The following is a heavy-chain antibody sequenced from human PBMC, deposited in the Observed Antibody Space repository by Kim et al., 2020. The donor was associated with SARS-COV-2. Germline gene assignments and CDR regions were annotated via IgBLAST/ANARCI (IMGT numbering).Heavy chain of an antibody. CDR1: GFIFRNFG. CDR2: ISNDGATA. J-gene: IGHJ4*02. CDR3: ARPSISHFDF. V-gene: IGHV3-33*05. Sequence: GGSLRLSCAASGFIFRNFGLHWVRQAPGKGLEWVAFISNDGATAIYADSVRGRFTISRDYSENKVYLQMDSLSAGDAAVYYCARPSISHFDFWGQGTLVSVSS. D-gene: IGHD3-3*01.